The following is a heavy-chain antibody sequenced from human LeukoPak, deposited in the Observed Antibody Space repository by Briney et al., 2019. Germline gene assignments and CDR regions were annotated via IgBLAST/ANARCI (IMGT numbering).Heavy chain of an antibody. CDR2: IHTSGST. J-gene: IGHJ4*02. D-gene: IGHD3-16*01. CDR1: GGSISGYY. Sequence: SETLSLTCTVSGGSISGYYWSWIRQPAGKGLEWIGRIHTSGSTNYNPSLKSRVTMSVDTSKNQFSLNLSSLTAADTAVYYCARGGRYSYASLDYWGQGTLVTVSS. V-gene: IGHV4-4*07. CDR3: ARGGRYSYASLDY.